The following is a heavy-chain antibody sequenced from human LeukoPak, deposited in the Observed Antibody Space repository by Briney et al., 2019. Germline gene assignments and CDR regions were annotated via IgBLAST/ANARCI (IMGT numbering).Heavy chain of an antibody. CDR2: IFHTGST. Sequence: SETLSLTCTVSGYSISSGYYWAWIRQPPGKGLEWIGSIFHTGSTYYNPSLKSRVTISVDTSKNQFSLKLRSVTAADTAVYYCARDFGLRWLMGHWGQGTLITVSS. CDR3: ARDFGLRWLMGH. D-gene: IGHD3-16*01. V-gene: IGHV4-38-2*02. J-gene: IGHJ4*02. CDR1: GYSISSGYY.